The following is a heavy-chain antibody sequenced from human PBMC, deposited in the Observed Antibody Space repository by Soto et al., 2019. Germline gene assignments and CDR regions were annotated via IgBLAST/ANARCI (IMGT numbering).Heavy chain of an antibody. V-gene: IGHV4-61*01. CDR2: IYDGGGS. CDR3: ARADGREFDYDDVWGTRGDWFDP. D-gene: IGHD3-16*01. J-gene: IGHJ5*02. CDR1: GASVTSGLYY. Sequence: QVQLQESGPGLVKPAETLSLTCSVCGASVTSGLYYWTWIRQPPGRGLEWMGFIYDGGGSNYSPSLRGRVTMSVDSSKNQFSLNLTSVTAADTAVYYCARADGREFDYDDVWGTRGDWFDPWGQGTLVTVSS.